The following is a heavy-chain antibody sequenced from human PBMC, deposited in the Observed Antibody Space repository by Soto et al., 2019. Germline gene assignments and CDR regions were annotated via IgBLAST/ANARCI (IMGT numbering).Heavy chain of an antibody. CDR3: AKVWGQYSFDS. CDR1: GFTFSSNA. D-gene: IGHD1-26*01. Sequence: EVQLLESGGGLVQPGGSLRLSCAASGFTFSSNAMRWVRQAPGKGLDWVSAINPDGGGTYYADSVKGRFTISRDNSKNTLYLQMNSLRAEDTAVYYCAKVWGQYSFDSWGQGTLVTVSS. J-gene: IGHJ4*02. CDR2: INPDGGGT. V-gene: IGHV3-23*01.